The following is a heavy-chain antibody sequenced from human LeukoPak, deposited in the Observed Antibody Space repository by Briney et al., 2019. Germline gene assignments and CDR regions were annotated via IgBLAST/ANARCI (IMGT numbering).Heavy chain of an antibody. D-gene: IGHD2-2*01. Sequence: GGSLRLSCAASGFTFSSYSMNWVRQAPGKGLEWVSYISSISGTIYFADSVKGRVTISRDNAKNSLYLQMNSLRAEDTAVYYCARDRVYQLLLDYWGQGTLVTVSS. CDR2: ISSISGTI. V-gene: IGHV3-48*04. CDR1: GFTFSSYS. CDR3: ARDRVYQLLLDY. J-gene: IGHJ4*02.